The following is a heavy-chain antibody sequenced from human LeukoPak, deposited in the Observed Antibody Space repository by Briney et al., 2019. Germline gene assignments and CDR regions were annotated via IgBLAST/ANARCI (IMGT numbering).Heavy chain of an antibody. J-gene: IGHJ4*02. CDR1: GFIVSGDF. CDR3: ARLGLPDY. V-gene: IGHV3-53*01. CDR2: IYSDGST. Sequence: PGGSLRLSCAASGFIVSGDFMSWVRQAPGKGLEWVSVIYSDGSTYYADSVKGRFTISRDNSKNTLDLQMTGLRAEDTAVYYCARLGLPDYWGQGTLVTVSS.